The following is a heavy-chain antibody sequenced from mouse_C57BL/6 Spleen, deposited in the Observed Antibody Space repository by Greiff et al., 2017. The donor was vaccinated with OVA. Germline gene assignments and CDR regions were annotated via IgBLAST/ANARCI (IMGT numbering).Heavy chain of an antibody. J-gene: IGHJ4*01. CDR3: ARESGYDGYAMDY. V-gene: IGHV1-19*01. CDR2: INPYNGGT. CDR1: GYTFTDYY. Sequence: EVQLQQSGPVLVKPGASVKMSCKASGYTFTDYYMNWVKQSHGKSLEWIGVINPYNGGTSYNQKFKGKATLTVDKSSSTAYMELNSLTSEDSAVYYCARESGYDGYAMDYWGQGTSVTVSS. D-gene: IGHD2-2*01.